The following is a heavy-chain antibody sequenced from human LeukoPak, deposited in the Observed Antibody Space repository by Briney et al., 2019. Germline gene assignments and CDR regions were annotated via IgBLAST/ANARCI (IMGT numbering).Heavy chain of an antibody. J-gene: IGHJ4*02. D-gene: IGHD3-16*02. V-gene: IGHV3-30*18. CDR3: AKGDGSGSYHYFAY. CDR1: GFTFSSYG. CDR2: ISNDGSTK. Sequence: GGSLRLSCAVSGFTFSSYGMHWVRQAPGKGLEWVAVISNDGSTKYYADSVKGRFTISRDNSKNTLYLQMSSPRAEDTAVYYCAKGDGSGSYHYFAYWGQGSLVTVSS.